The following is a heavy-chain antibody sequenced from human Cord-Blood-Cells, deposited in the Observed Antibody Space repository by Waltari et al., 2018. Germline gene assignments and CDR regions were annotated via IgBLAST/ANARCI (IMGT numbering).Heavy chain of an antibody. J-gene: IGHJ2*01. CDR1: GGSISSYY. Sequence: QVQLQESGPGLVKPSETLSLTCTVSGGSISSYYWSWIRQTPGKGLEWIGYIYYSGSTNHHPSLKDRVTIAVETSKNQFSLKLSSVTAADTAVYYCARELDSSSGWYFDLWGRGTLVTVSS. CDR2: IYYSGST. V-gene: IGHV4-59*01. D-gene: IGHD6-6*01. CDR3: ARELDSSSGWYFDL.